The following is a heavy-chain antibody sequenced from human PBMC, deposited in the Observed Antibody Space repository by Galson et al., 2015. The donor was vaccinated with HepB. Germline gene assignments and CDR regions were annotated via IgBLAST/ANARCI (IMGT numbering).Heavy chain of an antibody. CDR1: GFSFSDYY. CDR3: VRALVATQDYVDSAVSIIGGHFDP. CDR2: TSSNRGHA. V-gene: IGHV3-11*06. Sequence: SLRLSCAASGFSFSDYYMSWIRQAPGKGLEWVSHTSSNRGHANYADSVKGRFIISRDNAKNSLYLQMNSLRVEDTAVYYCVRALVATQDYVDSAVSIIGGHFDPWGQGTLVTVSS. J-gene: IGHJ5*02. D-gene: IGHD4-17*01.